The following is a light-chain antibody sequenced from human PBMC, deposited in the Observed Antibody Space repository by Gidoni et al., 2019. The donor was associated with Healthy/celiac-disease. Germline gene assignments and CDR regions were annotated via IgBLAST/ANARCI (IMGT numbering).Light chain of an antibody. CDR2: DAS. V-gene: IGKV1-33*01. J-gene: IGKJ5*01. Sequence: DIQMTQSPSSLSASVGDRVTITCQASQDISNYLNWYQQKPGKAPKLLIYDASNLETGVQSRFSGSGSGTDFTLTISSLQPEDIATYYCQQYDNLPITFGQGTRLEIK. CDR1: QDISNY. CDR3: QQYDNLPIT.